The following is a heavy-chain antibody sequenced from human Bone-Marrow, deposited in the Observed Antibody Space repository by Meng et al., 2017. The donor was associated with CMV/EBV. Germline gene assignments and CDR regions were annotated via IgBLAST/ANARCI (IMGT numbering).Heavy chain of an antibody. CDR3: ARVRDMRYCSSTSCRVWAYYYGMDV. Sequence: SQTLSLTCAVYGGSFSGYYWSWIRQPPGKGLEWIGEINHSGSTNYNPSLKSRVTISVDTSKNQFSLKLSSVTAADTAVYYCARVRDMRYCSSTSCRVWAYYYGMDVWDQGTTVTVSS. D-gene: IGHD2-2*01. V-gene: IGHV4-34*01. CDR1: GGSFSGYY. J-gene: IGHJ6*02. CDR2: INHSGST.